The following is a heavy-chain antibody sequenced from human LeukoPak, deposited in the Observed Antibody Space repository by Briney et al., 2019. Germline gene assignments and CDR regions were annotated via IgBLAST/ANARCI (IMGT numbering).Heavy chain of an antibody. CDR2: IFYSGST. Sequence: PSETLSLTCTVSGGSISSGDYYWSWIRQPPGTGLEWIGYIFYSGSTYYNPSLKSRVTISVDTSNNQFSLKLSSVTAADTAVYYCARDLLNEGNHLDYWGQGTLVTVSS. V-gene: IGHV4-30-4*01. CDR1: GGSISSGDYY. J-gene: IGHJ4*02. D-gene: IGHD4-23*01. CDR3: ARDLLNEGNHLDY.